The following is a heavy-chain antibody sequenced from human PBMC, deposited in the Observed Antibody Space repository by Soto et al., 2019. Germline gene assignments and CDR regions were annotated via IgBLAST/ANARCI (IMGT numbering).Heavy chain of an antibody. CDR3: AMVDVYVTPSPQDV. Sequence: QVQLVQSGAEVKNPGASVKVSCKASGYTFTRYGIGWARQAPGQGLEWMGWINTYNGNTNYAQNVQGRVTLSTDTSTSTAYMEMRSLISNDAAIYYCAMVDVYVTPSPQDVWGQWTTVIVSS. J-gene: IGHJ6*02. D-gene: IGHD3-16*01. CDR2: INTYNGNT. CDR1: GYTFTRYG. V-gene: IGHV1-18*01.